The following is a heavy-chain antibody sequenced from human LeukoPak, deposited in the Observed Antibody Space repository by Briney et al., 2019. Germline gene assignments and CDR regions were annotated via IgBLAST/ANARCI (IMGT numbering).Heavy chain of an antibody. CDR2: INHSGSI. Sequence: SETLSLTCAVYGGSFSGYYWSWIRQPPGKGLEWIGEINHSGSINYNPSLKSRVTISVDTSKNQFSLKLSSVTAADTAVYYCARGAPGVFWSSRWFDPWGQGTLVTVSS. CDR3: ARGAPGVFWSSRWFDP. J-gene: IGHJ5*02. D-gene: IGHD3-3*01. CDR1: GGSFSGYY. V-gene: IGHV4-34*01.